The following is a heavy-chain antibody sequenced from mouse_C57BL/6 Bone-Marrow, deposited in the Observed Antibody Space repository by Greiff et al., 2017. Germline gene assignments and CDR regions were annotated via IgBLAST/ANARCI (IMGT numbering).Heavy chain of an antibody. D-gene: IGHD2-10*02. CDR2: IEPETGGT. V-gene: IGHV1-15*01. Sequence: QVQLQQSGAELVRPGASVTLSCKASGYTFTDYEMHWVKQTPVHGLEWIGAIEPETGGTAYNQKFKGKAILTVNKSSSTAYMELRSLTSEDSAVYYCTVWYAMDYWGQGTSVTVSS. CDR1: GYTFTDYE. J-gene: IGHJ4*01. CDR3: TVWYAMDY.